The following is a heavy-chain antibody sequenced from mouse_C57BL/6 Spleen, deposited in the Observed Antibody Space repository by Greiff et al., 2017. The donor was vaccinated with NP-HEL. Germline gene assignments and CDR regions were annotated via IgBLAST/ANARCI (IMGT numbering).Heavy chain of an antibody. V-gene: IGHV1-80*01. D-gene: IGHD1-1*01. CDR1: GYAFSSYW. CDR2: IYPGAGDT. J-gene: IGHJ1*03. Sequence: VQLQQSGAELVKPGASVKISCKASGYAFSSYWMNWVKQRPGKGLEWIGQIYPGAGDTNYNGKFKGKATLTVDKSSSTAYIQLSSLTSEDSAVYFCARLTNYYGSSYWYFDVWGTGTTVTVSS. CDR3: ARLTNYYGSSYWYFDV.